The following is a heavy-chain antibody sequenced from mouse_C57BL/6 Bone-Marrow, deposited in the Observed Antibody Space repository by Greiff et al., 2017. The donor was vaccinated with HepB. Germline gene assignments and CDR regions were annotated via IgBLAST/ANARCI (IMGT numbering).Heavy chain of an antibody. J-gene: IGHJ1*03. CDR1: GYAFSSYW. CDR2: IYPGDGDT. D-gene: IGHD1-1*01. CDR3: ARGPHYYGSSYDWYFDV. Sequence: VQLQESGAELVKPGASVKISCKASGYAFSSYWMNWVKQRPGKGLEWIGQIYPGDGDTNYNGKFKGKATLTADKSSSTAYMQLSSLTSEDSAVYFCARGPHYYGSSYDWYFDVWGTGTTVTVSS. V-gene: IGHV1-80*01.